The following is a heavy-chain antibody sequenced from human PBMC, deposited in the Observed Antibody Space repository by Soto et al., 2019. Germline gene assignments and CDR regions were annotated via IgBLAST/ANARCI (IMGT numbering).Heavy chain of an antibody. J-gene: IGHJ6*02. CDR2: ISYDGSNK. V-gene: IGHV3-30*18. CDR3: AKGGGSRYYYYYGMDV. D-gene: IGHD1-26*01. CDR1: GFTFSSYG. Sequence: QVQLVESGGGVVQPGRSLGLSCAASGFTFSSYGMHWVRQAPGKGLEWVAVISYDGSNKYYADSVKGRFTISRDNSKNTLYLQMNSLRAEDTAVYYCAKGGGSRYYYYYGMDVWGQGTTVTVSS.